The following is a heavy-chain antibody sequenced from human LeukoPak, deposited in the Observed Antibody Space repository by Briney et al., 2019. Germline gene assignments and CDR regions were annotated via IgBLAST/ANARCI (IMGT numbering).Heavy chain of an antibody. CDR1: GGSVSSGSYY. V-gene: IGHV4-61*01. J-gene: IGHJ4*02. CDR3: ARHRGDSGSYFASYYFDY. CDR2: IYYSGST. D-gene: IGHD1-26*01. Sequence: PSETLSLTCTVSGGSVSSGSYYWSWIRQPPGKGLEWIGYIYYSGSTNYNPSLESRVTISVDTSKNQFSLKLSSVTAADTAVYYCARHRGDSGSYFASYYFDYWGQGTLVTVSS.